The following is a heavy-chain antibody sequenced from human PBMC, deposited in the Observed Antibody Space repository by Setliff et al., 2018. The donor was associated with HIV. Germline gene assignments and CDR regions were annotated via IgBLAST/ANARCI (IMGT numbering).Heavy chain of an antibody. CDR3: ARDVPWGHCYYYMDV. CDR2: IYHTGST. CDR1: GGSINSTSYY. J-gene: IGHJ6*03. Sequence: TSETLSLTCTVSGGSINSTSYYWGWIRQPPGNGLEWIGSIYHTGSTYYKPSLKSRVTISVDTSKNQFSLRLSSVAAGDTAVYYCARDVPWGHCYYYMDVWGKGTTVTVSS. V-gene: IGHV4-39*02. D-gene: IGHD3-16*01.